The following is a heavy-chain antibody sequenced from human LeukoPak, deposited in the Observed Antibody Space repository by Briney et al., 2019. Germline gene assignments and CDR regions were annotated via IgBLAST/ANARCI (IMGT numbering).Heavy chain of an antibody. CDR1: GGSFSGYY. V-gene: IGHV4-34*01. CDR2: INHSGST. CDR3: ARILTYYYDSSGYRLDY. J-gene: IGHJ4*02. D-gene: IGHD3-22*01. Sequence: SETLSLTCAVYGGSFSGYYWSWIRQPPGKGLEWIGEINHSGSTNYNPSLKSRVTISVDTSKNQFSLKLSSVTAADTAVYYCARILTYYYDSSGYRLDYWGQGTLVAVSS.